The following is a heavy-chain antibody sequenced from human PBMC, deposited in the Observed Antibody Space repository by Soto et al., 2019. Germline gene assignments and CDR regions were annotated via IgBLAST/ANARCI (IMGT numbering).Heavy chain of an antibody. Sequence: QVRLHQWGAGLLKPSETLSLNCTVQGGSFSDYYWSWIRQSPGKGLEWIGEINHSGTTNYNPSLKSRGTLSIDTSKNQFSLKVSSVTAADTAVYYCARDRGYQVVSWSSYYYGMDVWGQGATVTVSS. CDR2: INHSGTT. D-gene: IGHD2-15*01. CDR1: GGSFSDYY. J-gene: IGHJ6*02. V-gene: IGHV4-34*01. CDR3: ARDRGYQVVSWSSYYYGMDV.